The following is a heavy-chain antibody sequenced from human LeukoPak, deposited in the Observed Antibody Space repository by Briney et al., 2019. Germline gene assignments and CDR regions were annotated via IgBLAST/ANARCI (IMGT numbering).Heavy chain of an antibody. Sequence: PSQTLSLTCTVSSGSITSGGYYWNWIRQHPGKGLEWIGYIYYSGSTFCNPSLKSRVTMSVDTSKNQFSLKLSSVTAADTAVYYCARAPKGMTTVRYYYYYYMDVWGKGTTVTVSS. V-gene: IGHV4-31*03. CDR2: IYYSGST. CDR1: SGSITSGGYY. J-gene: IGHJ6*03. CDR3: ARAPKGMTTVRYYYYYYMDV. D-gene: IGHD4-11*01.